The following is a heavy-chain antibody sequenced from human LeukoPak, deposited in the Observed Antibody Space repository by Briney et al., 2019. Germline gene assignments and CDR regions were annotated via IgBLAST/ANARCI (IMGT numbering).Heavy chain of an antibody. D-gene: IGHD1-26*01. CDR3: ARRGSYLPFDY. J-gene: IGHJ4*02. Sequence: SETLSLTCTVSGGSISSSSYFWGWIRQPPGKGLDWIGSLSYSGITYYNPSLKSRVTICVDTSKNQFSMKLSSVTAADTAVYSCARRGSYLPFDYWGQGTLITVSS. CDR1: GGSISSSSYF. CDR2: LSYSGIT. V-gene: IGHV4-39*01.